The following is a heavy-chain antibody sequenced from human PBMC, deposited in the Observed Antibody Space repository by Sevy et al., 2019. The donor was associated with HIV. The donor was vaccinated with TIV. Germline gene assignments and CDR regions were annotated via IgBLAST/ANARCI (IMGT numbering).Heavy chain of an antibody. V-gene: IGHV3-15*01. CDR3: TIDPIHFL. J-gene: IGHJ4*02. CDR2: IKSKTDGGTT. Sequence: GGSLRLSCAASEFTFRDVWMSWVRQAPGKGLEWVGRIKSKTDGGTTDYAAPVKGRFTISRDDSKNTLSLQMNSLQTEDTAAYYCTIDPIHFLWGQGTLVTVSS. CDR1: EFTFRDVW.